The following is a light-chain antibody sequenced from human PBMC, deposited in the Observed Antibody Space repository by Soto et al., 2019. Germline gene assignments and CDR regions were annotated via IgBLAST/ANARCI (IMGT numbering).Light chain of an antibody. Sequence: EIVLTQSPGALSLSPGERATLSCRASQSVSSSYLAWYQQKPGQAPRLLIYGASSRATGIPDRFSGSGSGKAFPLTISRLEPEDFAVYYCQQYGNSPPWTFGQGTKVEIK. J-gene: IGKJ1*01. CDR3: QQYGNSPPWT. V-gene: IGKV3-20*01. CDR2: GAS. CDR1: QSVSSSY.